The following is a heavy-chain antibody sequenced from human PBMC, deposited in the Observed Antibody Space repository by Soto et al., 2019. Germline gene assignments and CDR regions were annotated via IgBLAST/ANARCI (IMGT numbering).Heavy chain of an antibody. CDR3: ARDQSMIVVVTANRGTRANWFDP. J-gene: IGHJ5*02. V-gene: IGHV1-69*01. CDR1: GGTFSSYA. D-gene: IGHD2-21*02. Sequence: QVQLVQSGAEVKKPGSSVKVSCKASGGTFSSYAISWVRQAPGQGLEWMGGIIPIFGTANYAQKFQGRVTITADESTSTAYMELSSLRSEDTAVYYCARDQSMIVVVTANRGTRANWFDPWGQGTLVTVSS. CDR2: IIPIFGTA.